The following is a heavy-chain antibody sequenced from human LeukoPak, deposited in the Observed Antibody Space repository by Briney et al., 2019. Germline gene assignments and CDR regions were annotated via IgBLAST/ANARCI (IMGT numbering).Heavy chain of an antibody. CDR2: ISSSSSTI. D-gene: IGHD3-22*01. Sequence: PGGSLRLSCAASGFTFSSYSMNWVRQAPGKGLEWVSYISSSSSTIYYADSVKGRFTISRDNAKNSLYLQMNSLRAEDTAVYYCARAPPYTYYYDSSGYFDYWGQGTLVTVSS. CDR1: GFTFSSYS. V-gene: IGHV3-48*01. CDR3: ARAPPYTYYYDSSGYFDY. J-gene: IGHJ4*02.